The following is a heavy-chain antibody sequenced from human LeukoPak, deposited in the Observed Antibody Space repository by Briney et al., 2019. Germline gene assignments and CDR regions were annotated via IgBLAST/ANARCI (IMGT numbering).Heavy chain of an antibody. V-gene: IGHV3-33*01. CDR2: IWYDGSNK. J-gene: IGHJ6*02. Sequence: GGSLRLSCAASGFTFSSYGMHWVRQAPGKGLERVAVIWYDGSNKYYADSVKGRFTISRDNSKNTLYLQMNRLRAEDTAVYYCARDRHYYGMDVWGQGTTVTVSS. CDR1: GFTFSSYG. CDR3: ARDRHYYGMDV.